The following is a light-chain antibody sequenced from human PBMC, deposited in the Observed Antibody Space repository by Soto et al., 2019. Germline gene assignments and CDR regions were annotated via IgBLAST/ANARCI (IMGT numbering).Light chain of an antibody. CDR1: SSDIGGYDY. J-gene: IGLJ1*01. V-gene: IGLV2-14*03. CDR2: DVS. CDR3: SSFTSSTTRV. Sequence: QSALTQPASVSGSPGQSITISCTGSSSDIGGYDYVSWYQQYPDKAPKLMIYDVSNRPSGVSNRFSGSKSGNTASLTISGLQADDEADYYCSSFTSSTTRVFGTGTKVTVL.